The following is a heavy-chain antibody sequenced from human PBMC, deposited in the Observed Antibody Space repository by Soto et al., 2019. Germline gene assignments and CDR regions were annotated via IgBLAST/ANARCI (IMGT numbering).Heavy chain of an antibody. CDR2: IYPGDSDT. V-gene: IGHV5-51*01. CDR3: ARGYCTTTICDPWFDP. Sequence: GESLKISCTGVGYSFTSYWIGWVRQMPGKGLEWMGIIYPGDSDTRYSPSFQGQVTFSADKSITTSYLQWSSPKASDTAMYYCARGYCTTTICDPWFDPWGQGTLVTVSS. CDR1: GYSFTSYW. J-gene: IGHJ5*02. D-gene: IGHD2-2*01.